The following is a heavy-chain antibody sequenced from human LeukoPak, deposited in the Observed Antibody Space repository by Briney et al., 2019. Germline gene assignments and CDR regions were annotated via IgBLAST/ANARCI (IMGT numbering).Heavy chain of an antibody. J-gene: IGHJ5*02. CDR2: ISGSGGST. D-gene: IGHD6-13*01. CDR1: GFTFSSYA. CDR3: AKVPRRAQQLPNWFDP. V-gene: IGHV3-23*01. Sequence: GGSLRLSCAASGFTFSSYAMSCVRQAPGKGLEWVSAISGSGGSTYYADSVKGRFTISRDNSKNTLYLQMNSLRAEDTAAYYCAKVPRRAQQLPNWFDPWGQGTLVTVSS.